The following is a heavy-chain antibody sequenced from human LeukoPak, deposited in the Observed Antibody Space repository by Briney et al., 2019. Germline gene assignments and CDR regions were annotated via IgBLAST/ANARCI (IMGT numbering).Heavy chain of an antibody. CDR3: AGGGKNIVIGAFDI. D-gene: IGHD2/OR15-2a*01. J-gene: IGHJ3*02. Sequence: PSETLSLTCAVSGYSISSGYYWGWIRQPPGKGLEWIGSIYHSGSTYYNPSLKSRVTIPVDTSKNQFSLKLSSVTAADTAVYYCAGGGKNIVIGAFDIWGQGTMVTVSS. CDR2: IYHSGST. CDR1: GYSISSGYY. V-gene: IGHV4-38-2*01.